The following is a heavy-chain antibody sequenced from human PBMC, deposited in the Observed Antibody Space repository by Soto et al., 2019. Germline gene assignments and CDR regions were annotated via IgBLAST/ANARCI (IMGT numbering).Heavy chain of an antibody. CDR3: AHRRTYYDILTGYKSRDYFDY. CDR2: IYWDDDK. D-gene: IGHD3-9*01. V-gene: IGHV2-5*02. Sequence: GSGPTLVNPTQTLTLTCTFSGFSLSASGVGVGWIRQPPGKALEWLALIYWDDDKRYSPSLKSRLTITKDTSKNQVVLTMTNMDPVDTATYYCAHRRTYYDILTGYKSRDYFDYWGQGTLVTVSS. J-gene: IGHJ4*02. CDR1: GFSLSASGVG.